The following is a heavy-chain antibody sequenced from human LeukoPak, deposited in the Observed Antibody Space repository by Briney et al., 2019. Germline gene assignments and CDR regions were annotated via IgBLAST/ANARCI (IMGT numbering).Heavy chain of an antibody. CDR3: XRRIAVAAFDY. V-gene: IGHV3-48*02. Sequence: GGSLRLSCAASGFTFSSNGMNWVRQAPGKGLEWVSYISSSSSPIYYADSVKGRFTISRDNAKNSLYLQMNSLREEDTGVYYCXRRIAVAAFDYWGQGTLVTVSS. CDR1: GFTFSSNG. J-gene: IGHJ4*02. CDR2: ISSSSSPI. D-gene: IGHD6-19*01.